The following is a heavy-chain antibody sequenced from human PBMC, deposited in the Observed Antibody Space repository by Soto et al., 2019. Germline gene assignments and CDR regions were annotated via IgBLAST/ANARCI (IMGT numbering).Heavy chain of an antibody. CDR2: ISAYNGNT. J-gene: IGHJ4*02. CDR3: ARDSPPPRE. V-gene: IGHV1-18*01. CDR1: GYTLTRNT. Sequence: QVQLVQSGAEVKKPGASVKVSWKASGYTLTRNTISWVRQAPGQGLEWMGWISAYNGNTNYAQKLQGRVTMTTDTSTSTADMELRSLRSDDTAVYYCARDSPPPREWGQGTLVTVST.